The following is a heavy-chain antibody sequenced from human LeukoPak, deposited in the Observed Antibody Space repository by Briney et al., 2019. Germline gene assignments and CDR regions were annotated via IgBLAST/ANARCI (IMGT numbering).Heavy chain of an antibody. CDR3: AKAPLSYDSSGPFDY. CDR2: ISGNGVST. J-gene: IGHJ4*02. V-gene: IGHV3-23*01. D-gene: IGHD3-22*01. Sequence: GGSLRLSCATSGFTFSSYAMSWVRQAPGKGLEWVSAISGNGVSTYYTDSVKGRFTISRDNSKNTLYLQMNSLRAEDTAVYYCAKAPLSYDSSGPFDYWGQGTLVTVSS. CDR1: GFTFSSYA.